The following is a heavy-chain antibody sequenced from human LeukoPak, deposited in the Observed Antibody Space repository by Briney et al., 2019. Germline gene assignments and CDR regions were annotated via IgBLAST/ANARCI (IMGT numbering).Heavy chain of an antibody. V-gene: IGHV4-61*01. CDR1: GGSVSSGSYY. CDR2: IYYSGST. D-gene: IGHD3-22*01. Sequence: PSETLSLTCTVSGGSVSSGSYYWSWIRQPPGKGLEWIGYIYYSGSTNYNPSLKSRVTISVDTSKNQFSLKLSSVTAADTAVYYCATSGEGDYYDSSGYLTYWGQGTLVTVSS. J-gene: IGHJ4*02. CDR3: ATSGEGDYYDSSGYLTY.